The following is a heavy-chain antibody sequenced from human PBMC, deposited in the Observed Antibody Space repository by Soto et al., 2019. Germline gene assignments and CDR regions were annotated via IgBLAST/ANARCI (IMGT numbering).Heavy chain of an antibody. V-gene: IGHV4-61*01. CDR2: IYYSGST. D-gene: IGHD5-12*01. Sequence: PSETLSLTCTVSGGSVSSGSYYWSWIRQPPGKGLEWIGYIYYSGSTNYNPSLKSRVTISVDTSKNQFSLKLSSVTAADTAVYYCARDCGGYSGHDHGIYYYYYGMDVWGQGTTVTVSS. CDR3: ARDCGGYSGHDHGIYYYYYGMDV. J-gene: IGHJ6*02. CDR1: GGSVSSGSYY.